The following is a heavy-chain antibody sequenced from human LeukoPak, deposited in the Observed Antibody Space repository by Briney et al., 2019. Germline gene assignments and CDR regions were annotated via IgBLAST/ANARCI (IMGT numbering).Heavy chain of an antibody. CDR3: ARKSYGGNWYFDY. D-gene: IGHD4-23*01. CDR2: ISSSSSTI. V-gene: IGHV3-48*02. J-gene: IGHJ4*02. Sequence: GGSLRLSCAASGFTFSSYSMSWVRQAPGKGLEWVSYISSSSSTIYYADSVKGRFTISRDNAKNSLYLQMNSLRDEDTAVYYCARKSYGGNWYFDYWGQGTLVTVSS. CDR1: GFTFSSYS.